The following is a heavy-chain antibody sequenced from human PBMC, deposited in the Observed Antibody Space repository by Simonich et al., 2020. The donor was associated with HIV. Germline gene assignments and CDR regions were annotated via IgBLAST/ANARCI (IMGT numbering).Heavy chain of an antibody. D-gene: IGHD2-2*01. V-gene: IGHV4-34*01. CDR2: INHSGST. CDR1: GGSFSGYY. Sequence: QVQLQQWGAGLLKPSETLSLTCAVYGGSFSGYYWSWIRQPPGEGLEWNGEINHSGSTNYNPSLKSRVTISVDTSKNQFSLKLSSVTAADTAVYYCARGFYQRLYYFDYWGQGTLVTVSS. J-gene: IGHJ4*02. CDR3: ARGFYQRLYYFDY.